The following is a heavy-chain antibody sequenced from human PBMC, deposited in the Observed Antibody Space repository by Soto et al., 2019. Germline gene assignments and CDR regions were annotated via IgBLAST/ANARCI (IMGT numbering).Heavy chain of an antibody. Sequence: EVQLVESGGGWVQPGRSLRLSCAASVFTFDVYAMHWVRQAPGKGLEWVSGINYNSCSVGYADSVKGRFTISRDNAKNSLHLQMNSLRAEDTAVYYCAKDISLRGWVYLVVEYWGQGTLVTVSP. D-gene: IGHD6-13*01. V-gene: IGHV3-9*01. CDR3: AKDISLRGWVYLVVEY. J-gene: IGHJ4*02. CDR1: VFTFDVYA. CDR2: INYNSCSV.